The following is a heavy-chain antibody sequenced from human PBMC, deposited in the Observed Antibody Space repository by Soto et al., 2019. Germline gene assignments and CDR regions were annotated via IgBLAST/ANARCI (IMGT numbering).Heavy chain of an antibody. CDR3: AVMATITSGGDY. CDR2: ISYDGSNK. Sequence: GGSLRLSCAASGFTFSNYGMHWVRQAPGKGLEWVAVISYDGSNKYYADSVKGRFTISRDNSKNTLYLQMNSLRAEDTAVYYCAVMATITSGGDYWGQGTLVTVSS. CDR1: GFTFSNYG. V-gene: IGHV3-30*03. J-gene: IGHJ4*02. D-gene: IGHD5-12*01.